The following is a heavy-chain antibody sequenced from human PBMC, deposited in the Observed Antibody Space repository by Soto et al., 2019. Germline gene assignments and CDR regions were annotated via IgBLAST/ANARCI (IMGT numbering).Heavy chain of an antibody. CDR3: ARLYREYYDTSAYQYFDY. V-gene: IGHV5-51*01. CDR1: GSSFTSYW. J-gene: IGHJ4*02. D-gene: IGHD3-22*01. Sequence: GESLKISCEGSGSSFTSYWISWMRQMPGKGLEWMGIIYPGDSDTRYSPSFQGQVTISADKSISTAYLQWSSLKASDTAMYYCARLYREYYDTSAYQYFDYWGQGTLVTVSS. CDR2: IYPGDSDT.